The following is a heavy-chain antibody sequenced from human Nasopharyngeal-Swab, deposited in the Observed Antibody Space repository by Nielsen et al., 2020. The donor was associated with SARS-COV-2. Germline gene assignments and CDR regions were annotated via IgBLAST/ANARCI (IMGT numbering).Heavy chain of an antibody. Sequence: ASVKVSCKVSGYTLTDLSMHWVRQAPGQGLEWMGWISAYNGNTNYAQTLQGRVTITTDTSTSTAYMELRSLRSDDTAVYYCARNYWLAVTEYFQHWGQGILVTVSS. CDR1: GYTLTDLS. V-gene: IGHV1-18*01. CDR3: ARNYWLAVTEYFQH. J-gene: IGHJ1*01. D-gene: IGHD6-19*01. CDR2: ISAYNGNT.